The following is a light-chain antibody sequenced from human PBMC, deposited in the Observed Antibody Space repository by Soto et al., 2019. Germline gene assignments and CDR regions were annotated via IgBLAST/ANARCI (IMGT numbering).Light chain of an antibody. CDR1: QSVLYSSNNKNY. CDR3: QQYYSTPYT. CDR2: WAS. Sequence: IVMTQCPDSLAVSLGERATINCKSSQSVLYSSNNKNYLAWYQQKPGQPPKLLIYWASTRESGVPDRFSGSGSGTDFTLTISSMQAEDVAVYYCQQYYSTPYTFGQGTKLEIK. J-gene: IGKJ2*01. V-gene: IGKV4-1*01.